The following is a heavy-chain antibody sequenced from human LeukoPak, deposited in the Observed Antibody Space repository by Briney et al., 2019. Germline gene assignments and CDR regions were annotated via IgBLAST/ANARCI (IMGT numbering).Heavy chain of an antibody. V-gene: IGHV3-53*04. J-gene: IGHJ6*02. Sequence: GGSLRLSCAASGFTVSSNYMSWVRQAPGKGLEWVSVIYSGGSTYYADSVKGRFTISRHNSKNTLYLQMNSLRAEDTAVYYCARNRPTMVRGETLRYNYGMDVWGQGTTVTVSS. CDR3: ARNRPTMVRGETLRYNYGMDV. D-gene: IGHD3-10*01. CDR1: GFTVSSNY. CDR2: IYSGGST.